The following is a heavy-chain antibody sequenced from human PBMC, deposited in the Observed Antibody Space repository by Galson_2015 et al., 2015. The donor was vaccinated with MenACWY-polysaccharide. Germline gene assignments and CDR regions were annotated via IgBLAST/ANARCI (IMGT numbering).Heavy chain of an antibody. V-gene: IGHV3-30*04. CDR2: VANDGNNT. D-gene: IGHD4-23*01. CDR3: ARVYRNNGDYGGYFAY. J-gene: IGHJ4*02. CDR1: GFTFTSYA. Sequence: SLRLSCAASGFTFTSYAMHWVRQAPGKGLEWVGGVANDGNNTFYADSVKGRFTISRDNSKNALFLQMNSLRAEDTAVYYCARVYRNNGDYGGYFAYWGQGTLVTVSS.